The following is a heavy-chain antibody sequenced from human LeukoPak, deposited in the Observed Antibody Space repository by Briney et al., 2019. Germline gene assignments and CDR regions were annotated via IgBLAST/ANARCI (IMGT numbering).Heavy chain of an antibody. Sequence: GGSLRLSCAASGFTFSSYAMSWVRQAPGKGLEWVSAISGSGGSTYYADSVKGRFTISRDNSKNTLYLQMNSLRAEDTAVYYCAKDQELSGSSGNYFDYWGQGTLVTVSS. J-gene: IGHJ4*02. CDR2: ISGSGGST. D-gene: IGHD3-22*01. V-gene: IGHV3-23*01. CDR1: GFTFSSYA. CDR3: AKDQELSGSSGNYFDY.